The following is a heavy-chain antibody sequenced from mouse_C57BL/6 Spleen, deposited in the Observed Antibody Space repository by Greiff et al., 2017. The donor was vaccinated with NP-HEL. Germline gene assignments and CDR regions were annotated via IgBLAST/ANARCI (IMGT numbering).Heavy chain of an antibody. CDR3: ARDYDY. D-gene: IGHD2-4*01. CDR1: GYTFTSYW. CDR2: IDPSDSYT. V-gene: IGHV1-69*01. J-gene: IGHJ2*01. Sequence: VQLQQPGAELVMPGASVKLSCKASGYTFTSYWMHWVKQRPGQGLEWIGEIDPSDSYTNYNQKFKGKSTLTVDKSSSTAYMQLSSLTSEDSAVYYCARDYDYWGQGTTLTVSS.